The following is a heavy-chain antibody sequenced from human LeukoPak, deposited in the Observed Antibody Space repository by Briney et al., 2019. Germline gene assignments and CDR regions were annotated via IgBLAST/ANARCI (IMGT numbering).Heavy chain of an antibody. V-gene: IGHV4-59*01. J-gene: IGHJ5*02. CDR1: GGSISNYY. CDR3: ARERSMVRGVSWFDP. CDR2: IYYSGST. Sequence: PSETLSLTCTDSGGSISNYYWSWIRQPPGKGLEWIGYIYYSGSTNYNPSLKSRVTISVDTSKNQFSLKLSSVTAADTAVYYCARERSMVRGVSWFDPWGQGTLVTVSS. D-gene: IGHD3-10*01.